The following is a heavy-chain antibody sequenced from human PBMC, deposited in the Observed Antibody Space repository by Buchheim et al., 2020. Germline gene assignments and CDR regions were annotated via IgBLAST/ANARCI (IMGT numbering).Heavy chain of an antibody. CDR3: AKGLLEGYYDSSGYLYYYYYGMDV. Sequence: EVQLLESGGGLVQPGGSLRLSCAASGFTFSSYAMSWVRQAPGKGLEWVSAISGSVGSSDYADSVKGRFTISRDNSKNTLYLQMNSLISEDTAVYYCAKGLLEGYYDSSGYLYYYYYGMDVSCQGTT. V-gene: IGHV3-23*01. CDR1: GFTFSSYA. D-gene: IGHD3-22*01. J-gene: IGHJ6*02. CDR2: ISGSVGSS.